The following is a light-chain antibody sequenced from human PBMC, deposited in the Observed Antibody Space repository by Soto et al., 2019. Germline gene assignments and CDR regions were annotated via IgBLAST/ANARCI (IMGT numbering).Light chain of an antibody. CDR2: DVS. Sequence: QSALTQPASVSGSPGQSIAISCTGTSSDVGGYSYVSWYQQQPGKAPKLVISDVSNRPSGVSDRFSGSKSGNTASLTISGLQTEYEADYYCASYTTSSTYVFGTGTKLTVL. J-gene: IGLJ1*01. CDR1: SSDVGGYSY. CDR3: ASYTTSSTYV. V-gene: IGLV2-14*01.